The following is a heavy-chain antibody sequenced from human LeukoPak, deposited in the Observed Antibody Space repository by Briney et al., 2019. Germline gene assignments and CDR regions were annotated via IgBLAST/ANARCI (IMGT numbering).Heavy chain of an antibody. CDR2: MSRTADRI. CDR3: ATRLPFTGYKN. V-gene: IGHV3-48*03. CDR1: GGTLSTYE. D-gene: IGHD5-24*01. J-gene: IGHJ4*01. Sequence: HPGGSLRLSCTIFGGTLSTYEFNWVRQAPGKRPEWISYMSRTADRIDHADSVKGRFTMSRDNAKNSVYLQMNSLRVGDTAIYYCATRLPFTGYKNWGQGTLVTVSS.